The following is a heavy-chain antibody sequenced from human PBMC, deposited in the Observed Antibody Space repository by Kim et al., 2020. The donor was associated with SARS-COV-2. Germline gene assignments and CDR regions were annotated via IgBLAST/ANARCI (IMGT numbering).Heavy chain of an antibody. CDR3: ARGHSSSPYSGGYYYFDH. CDR2: INHSGSA. CDR1: DGSFSGFS. Sequence: SETLSLTCSVYDGSFSGFSWTWIRQLPGKGFEWIGQINHSGSANYNPSLKGRVAISLYTSNQFSLELNSVTAADAGLYYCARGHSSSPYSGGYYYFDHWGQGTLVTVSS. J-gene: IGHJ4*02. D-gene: IGHD3-22*01. V-gene: IGHV4-34*01.